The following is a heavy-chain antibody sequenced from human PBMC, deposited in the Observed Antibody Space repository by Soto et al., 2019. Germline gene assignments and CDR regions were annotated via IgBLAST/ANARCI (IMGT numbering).Heavy chain of an antibody. V-gene: IGHV3-73*01. CDR1: GFTLSGSV. CDR2: IRSRSNGYAT. D-gene: IGHD3-22*01. CDR3: LGYYDSSGYLSDY. J-gene: IGHJ4*02. Sequence: GGSLRLSCAASGFTLSGSVIYWVRQPSGKGLEWVGRIRSRSNGYATAYAASVRGRFTISRDDSKNTAYLQMNSLKTEDTAVYYCLGYYDSSGYLSDYWGQGTLVTVSS.